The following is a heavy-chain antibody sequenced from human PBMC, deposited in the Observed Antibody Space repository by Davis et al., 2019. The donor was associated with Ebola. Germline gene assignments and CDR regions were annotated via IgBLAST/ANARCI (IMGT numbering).Heavy chain of an antibody. Sequence: MPSETLSLTCAVFGDSVTNAAYSWNWIRQPSGKGLEWIGNVFYSGAFYYNPSLQSRVSMSVDASKNEFSLKLASMTAADTAVYYCVVNLLGSGSFYFDYWGQGSLVNVSS. CDR2: VFYSGAF. CDR1: GDSVTNAAYS. V-gene: IGHV4-30-2*02. D-gene: IGHD3-10*01. J-gene: IGHJ4*02. CDR3: VVNLLGSGSFYFDY.